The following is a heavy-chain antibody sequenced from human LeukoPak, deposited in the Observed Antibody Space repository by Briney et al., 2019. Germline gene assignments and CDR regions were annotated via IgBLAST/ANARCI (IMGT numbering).Heavy chain of an antibody. J-gene: IGHJ4*02. CDR1: GFTFSSYA. CDR2: VTANGLGT. CDR3: AKDDGYSPH. D-gene: IGHD5-24*01. V-gene: IGHV3-64D*09. Sequence: GGSLRLSCSASGFTFSSYALHWVRQAPGKGLEYVSAVTANGLGTYYADSVKGRFTISRDNSKNMLYLLMSSLRAEDTAVYYCAKDDGYSPHWGQGTLVTVSS.